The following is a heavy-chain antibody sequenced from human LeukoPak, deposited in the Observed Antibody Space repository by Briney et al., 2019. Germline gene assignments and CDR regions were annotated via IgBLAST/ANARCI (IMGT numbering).Heavy chain of an antibody. V-gene: IGHV1-8*01. D-gene: IGHD2-2*02. J-gene: IGHJ6*03. CDR1: GYTFTSYD. Sequence: GASVKVSCKASGYTFTSYDINWVRQAPGQGLEWMGWMNPNSGNTVYAQKFQGRVTMTRNTSISTAYMELSSLRSEDTAVYYCARFPFKGYCSSTSCYRKGTGYYYYYMDVWGKGTTVTVSS. CDR3: ARFPFKGYCSSTSCYRKGTGYYYYYMDV. CDR2: MNPNSGNT.